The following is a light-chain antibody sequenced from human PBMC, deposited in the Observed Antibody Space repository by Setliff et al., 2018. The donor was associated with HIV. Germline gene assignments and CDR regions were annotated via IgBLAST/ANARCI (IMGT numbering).Light chain of an antibody. Sequence: QSVLAQPPSASGTPGQRVTISCSGSFSNIGRNTINWYQQLPGTAPRLLIYGNFQRPSGVPDRFSGSKSGTSASLAISGLQSEDESDYFCAAWDDSLNAYVFGTGTKVTVL. J-gene: IGLJ1*01. CDR2: GNF. CDR3: AAWDDSLNAYV. CDR1: FSNIGRNT. V-gene: IGLV1-44*01.